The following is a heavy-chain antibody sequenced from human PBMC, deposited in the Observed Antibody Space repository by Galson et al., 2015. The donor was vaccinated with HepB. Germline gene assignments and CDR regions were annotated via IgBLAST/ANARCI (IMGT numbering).Heavy chain of an antibody. CDR3: AREGGRIVPGYTSSLGDS. CDR2: INPSDGWT. J-gene: IGHJ5*01. V-gene: IGHV1-46*03. Sequence: SVKVSCQASGSTFTGYYMHWVRQAPGQGLGWMGVINPSDGWTSDTQKFQGRVTMTRDTSTSTVYMELSSLRYEDTAVYYCAREGGRIVPGYTSSLGDSWGQGTLVTVSS. D-gene: IGHD5-12*01. CDR1: GSTFTGYY.